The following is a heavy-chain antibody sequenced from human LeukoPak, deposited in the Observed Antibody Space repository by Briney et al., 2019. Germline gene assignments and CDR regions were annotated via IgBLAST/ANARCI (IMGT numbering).Heavy chain of an antibody. Sequence: GSSVKVSCKASGGTFSSYAISWVRQAPGQGLEWMGGIIPIFGTANYAQKFQGRVTITADESTSTAYMELSSLRSEDTAVYYCARGASRGFGGGISLDYWGQGTLVTVSS. V-gene: IGHV1-69*01. CDR3: ARGASRGFGGGISLDY. CDR2: IIPIFGTA. J-gene: IGHJ4*02. CDR1: GGTFSSYA. D-gene: IGHD3-3*01.